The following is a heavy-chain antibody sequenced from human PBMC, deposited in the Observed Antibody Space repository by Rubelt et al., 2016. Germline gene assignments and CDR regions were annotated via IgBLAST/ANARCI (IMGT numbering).Heavy chain of an antibody. J-gene: IGHJ6*02. CDR1: GGSISSSSYY. CDR2: IYYSGST. CDR3: ARVVSVGGNYDMDV. D-gene: IGHD3-10*01. V-gene: IGHV4-39*07. Sequence: QLQLQESGPGLVKPSETLSLTCTVSGGSISSSSYYWGWIRQPPGKGLEWIGSIYYSGSTYYNPSLKGRVSISLDKSANRVSLNLKSVTAADTAVYFCARVVSVGGNYDMDVWGQGTAITV.